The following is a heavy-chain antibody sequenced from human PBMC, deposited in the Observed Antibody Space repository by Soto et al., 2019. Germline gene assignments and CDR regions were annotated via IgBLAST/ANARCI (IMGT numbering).Heavy chain of an antibody. V-gene: IGHV1-69*08. D-gene: IGHD3-16*01. CDR1: GDTFSSYS. CDR2: IIPMVGTP. J-gene: IGHJ6*03. Sequence: QAQLVQSGAEVKRPGSSVKVSCKASGDTFSSYSISWVRQAPGQGLEWMGRIIPMVGTPNYAPKSQGRVTFSADKSTSTAYMVLNSLISDDTAVYYCATDGGSTSSSAYNYFMDVWGKGTPVTVSS. CDR3: ATDGGSTSSSAYNYFMDV.